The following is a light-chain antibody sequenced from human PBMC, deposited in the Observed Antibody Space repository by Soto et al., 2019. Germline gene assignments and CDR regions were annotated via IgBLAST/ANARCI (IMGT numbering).Light chain of an antibody. V-gene: IGKV3-11*01. CDR3: QQFSSYPLT. Sequence: LLTQSPATLSLSPGERVTLSCRATRFVDSDLAWYQQKPGQAPRLLIYDASARATGIPGRFSGSGSGTHFTLTITNLEPEDFAVYYCQQFSSYPLTFGGGTKVEIK. J-gene: IGKJ4*01. CDR1: RFVDSD. CDR2: DAS.